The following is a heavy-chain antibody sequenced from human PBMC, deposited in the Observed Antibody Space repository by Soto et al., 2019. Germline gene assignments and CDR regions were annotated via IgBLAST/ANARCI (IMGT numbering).Heavy chain of an antibody. CDR2: ITGNGDTT. J-gene: IGHJ4*02. CDR1: GVTFINTG. Sequence: EVQVLQSGGGLVPPGASLRLSCAASGVTFINTGISWVRQAPGQGLEWVSAITGNGDTTYYADSVKGRFTISRDNSKRTLYLQMNSLRAEDTAVYYCAKIDGYFDYWGQGTLVTVSS. CDR3: AKIDGYFDY. V-gene: IGHV3-23*01. D-gene: IGHD3-22*01.